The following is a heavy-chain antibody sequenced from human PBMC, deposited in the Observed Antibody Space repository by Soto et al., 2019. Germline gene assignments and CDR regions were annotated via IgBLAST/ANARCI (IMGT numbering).Heavy chain of an antibody. CDR1: GYIFTSYW. Sequence: GQSLKISCKGSGYIFTSYWIGWVRQMPGKGLEWMGIIYPGDSDTRYSPSFQGQVTTSADKSISTAYLQWSSLKASDTAMYYCARSIQPFTGWAFDIRGGGAFDIWGQGTMVTVSS. V-gene: IGHV5-51*01. D-gene: IGHD5-18*01. CDR2: IYPGDSDT. CDR3: ARSIQPFTGWAFDIRGGGAFDI. J-gene: IGHJ3*02.